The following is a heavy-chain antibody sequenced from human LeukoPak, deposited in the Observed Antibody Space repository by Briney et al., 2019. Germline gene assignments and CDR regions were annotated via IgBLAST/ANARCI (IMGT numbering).Heavy chain of an antibody. J-gene: IGHJ4*02. V-gene: IGHV1-69*04. D-gene: IGHD5-18*01. CDR1: GGTFSSYA. CDR2: IIPILGMA. Sequence: AASVKVSCKASGGTFSSYAISWVRQAPGQGLEWMGRIIPILGMANYAQKFQGRVTITADKSTSTAYMELSSLRSEDTAVYYCASLGVDTAMVFDYWGQGTLVTVSS. CDR3: ASLGVDTAMVFDY.